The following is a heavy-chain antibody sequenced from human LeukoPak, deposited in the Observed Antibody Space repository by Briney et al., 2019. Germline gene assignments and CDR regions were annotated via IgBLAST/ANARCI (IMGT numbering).Heavy chain of an antibody. Sequence: GGSLRLSCAASGFTFSSYAMHWVRQAPGKGLEWVAVISYDGSNKYYADSVKGRFTISRDNSKNTLYLQMNNLRAEDTAVYYCAKDRRYYDSTGYYWYFDYWGQGTLVTVSS. CDR3: AKDRRYYDSTGYYWYFDY. CDR2: ISYDGSNK. V-gene: IGHV3-30*04. D-gene: IGHD3-22*01. J-gene: IGHJ4*02. CDR1: GFTFSSYA.